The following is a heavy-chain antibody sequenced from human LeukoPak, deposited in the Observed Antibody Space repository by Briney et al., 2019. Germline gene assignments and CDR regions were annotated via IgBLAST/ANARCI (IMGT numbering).Heavy chain of an antibody. CDR3: ARHGSGSSLDY. V-gene: IGHV4-59*08. J-gene: IGHJ4*02. CDR2: MYYRGST. CDR1: GGSISSYY. D-gene: IGHD6-13*01. Sequence: SETLSLTWTVSGGSISSYYWSWIRPPPGKGLEWIGYMYYRGSTNYNPSLKSRVTMSVDTSKNQFALSLSSVTAADTAVYYCARHGSGSSLDYWGQGTLVTVSS.